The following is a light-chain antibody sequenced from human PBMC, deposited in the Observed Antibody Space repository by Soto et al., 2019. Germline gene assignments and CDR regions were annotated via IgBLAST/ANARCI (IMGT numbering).Light chain of an antibody. J-gene: IGKJ3*01. V-gene: IGKV1-27*01. CDR2: AAS. Sequence: DIQMTQSPSSLYASVGDRVTITCRASQGISTHLAWYQQKPGKVPNLLIYAASSLRSGVPSRFSGSGSGTDFTLTISSLRPEDVATYCCQKYNSASFTFGPGTKVDIK. CDR1: QGISTH. CDR3: QKYNSASFT.